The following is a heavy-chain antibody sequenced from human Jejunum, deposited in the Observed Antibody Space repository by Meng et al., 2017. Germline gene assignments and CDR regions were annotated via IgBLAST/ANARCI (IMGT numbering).Heavy chain of an antibody. V-gene: IGHV4-34*01. CDR3: ASLSSSWSGADY. J-gene: IGHJ4*02. D-gene: IGHD6-13*01. CDR2: IHQSGST. CDR1: GGSFNNYY. Sequence: QVQLQQWGAGLLKPSETLSLTCAIYGGSFNNYYWSWIRQPPGEGLEWIGEIHQSGSTNYNPSLKSRVTISVDSSKNQFFLDLSSVTAADTAVYYCASLSSSWSGADYWGQGTLVTVYS.